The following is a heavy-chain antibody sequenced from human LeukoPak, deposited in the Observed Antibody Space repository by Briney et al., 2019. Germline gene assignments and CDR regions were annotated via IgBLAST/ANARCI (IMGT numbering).Heavy chain of an antibody. D-gene: IGHD3-22*01. CDR3: ARDPGDYYDSSGPHSYYFDY. Sequence: ASVKVSCKASGYTFTNYDINWVRQATGQGLEWMGWMNPNSGNTGYAQKFQGRGTMTRDTSISTAYMELSRLRSDDTAVYYCARDPGDYYDSSGPHSYYFDYWGQGTLVTVSS. V-gene: IGHV1-8*02. CDR2: MNPNSGNT. CDR1: GYTFTNYD. J-gene: IGHJ4*02.